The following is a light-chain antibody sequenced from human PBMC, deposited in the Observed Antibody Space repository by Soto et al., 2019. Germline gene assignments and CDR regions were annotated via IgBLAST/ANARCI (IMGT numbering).Light chain of an antibody. CDR1: QSVRSSY. V-gene: IGKV3-20*01. J-gene: IGKJ4*01. CDR2: GAS. CDR3: QQYGSSPPIT. Sequence: EIVLTQSPGTQSLSPGERATLSCRASQSVRSSYLAWYQQKPGQAPRLLIYGASTRATGIPDRFSGSGSGTDFTLTISRLEPEDFAVYYCQQYGSSPPITFGGGTKVDIK.